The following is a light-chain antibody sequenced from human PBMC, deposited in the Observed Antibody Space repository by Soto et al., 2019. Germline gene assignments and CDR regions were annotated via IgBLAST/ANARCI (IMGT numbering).Light chain of an antibody. CDR2: ATS. V-gene: IGKV1-39*01. CDR3: QQSYNTPRT. Sequence: ESQMAQSPSSLSASIGDRVTITCRASQIIIRQLNWYQHKPGKAPKFLIYATSTLQSGVPSRFSGSGSGTDFTLTISSLQAEDFATYYCQQSYNTPRTFGQGTKVDIK. CDR1: QIIIRQ. J-gene: IGKJ1*01.